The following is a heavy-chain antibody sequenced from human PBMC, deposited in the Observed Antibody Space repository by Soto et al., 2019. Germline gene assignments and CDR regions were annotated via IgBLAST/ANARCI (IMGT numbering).Heavy chain of an antibody. Sequence: EVQLVESGGGLVQPGGSLRLSCSASGFTFSVYAMHWVRQAPGKGLEYVSSISTNGGSTHYADSVKGRFTISRDNSKNTVYLQMRSLRAEDTAVYYCVKGEYYYDGSAYYPFDYWGQGTLGTVSS. CDR2: ISTNGGST. CDR3: VKGEYYYDGSAYYPFDY. V-gene: IGHV3-64D*06. CDR1: GFTFSVYA. J-gene: IGHJ4*02. D-gene: IGHD3-22*01.